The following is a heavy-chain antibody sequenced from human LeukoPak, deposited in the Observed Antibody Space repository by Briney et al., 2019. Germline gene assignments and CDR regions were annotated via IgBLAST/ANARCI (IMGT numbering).Heavy chain of an antibody. D-gene: IGHD5-24*01. Sequence: SETLSLTCFVSGESINNRDSYWGWIRQTLGKGLQWIGSIYYSGGTYSNPSLKSRVRMSVDTSENHFSLELTSVTAADTAMYYCARHAYNYGLDYFDPWGQGAPFTVSS. CDR2: IYYSGGT. V-gene: IGHV4-39*01. CDR3: ARHAYNYGLDYFDP. J-gene: IGHJ5*02. CDR1: GESINNRDSY.